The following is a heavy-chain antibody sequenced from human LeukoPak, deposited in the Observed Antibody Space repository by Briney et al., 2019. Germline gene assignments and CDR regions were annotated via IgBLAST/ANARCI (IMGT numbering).Heavy chain of an antibody. Sequence: MTSETLSLTCTVSGGSISSSSYYWGWIRQPPGKGLGWIGRIYYSGSTYYNPSPKSRVTISVDTSKNQFSLKLSSVTAADTAVYYCARAPRYSYGYFWSRGLDYWGQGTLVTVSS. CDR2: IYYSGST. D-gene: IGHD5-18*01. V-gene: IGHV4-39*07. J-gene: IGHJ4*02. CDR1: GGSISSSSYY. CDR3: ARAPRYSYGYFWSRGLDY.